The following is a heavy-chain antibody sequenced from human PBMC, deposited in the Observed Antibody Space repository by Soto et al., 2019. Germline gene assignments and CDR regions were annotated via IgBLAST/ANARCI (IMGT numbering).Heavy chain of an antibody. D-gene: IGHD4-17*01. CDR2: ISDAAGSA. Sequence: PGGSLRLSCVASGFTLSSYAMSWVRQVPGKGLEWVSTISDAAGSAYYVDSVKGRFTISRDNSKKTLYLQMNSLRAEDSAVYNCARPYGGKIGDAPDLWGPGTMVTVSS. J-gene: IGHJ3*01. CDR3: ARPYGGKIGDAPDL. CDR1: GFTLSSYA. V-gene: IGHV3-23*01.